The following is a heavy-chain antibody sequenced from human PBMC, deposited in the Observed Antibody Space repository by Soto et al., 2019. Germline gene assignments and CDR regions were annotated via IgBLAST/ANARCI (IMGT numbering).Heavy chain of an antibody. V-gene: IGHV4-30-4*01. Sequence: PSETLSLTCTVSGGSISSGDYYWSWIRQPPGKGLEWIGYIYYSGSTYYNPSLKSRVTISVDTSKNQFSLKLSSVTAADTAVYYCARDYYDSSGYFGYWGQGTLVTVSS. CDR3: ARDYYDSSGYFGY. CDR2: IYYSGST. D-gene: IGHD3-22*01. J-gene: IGHJ4*02. CDR1: GGSISSGDYY.